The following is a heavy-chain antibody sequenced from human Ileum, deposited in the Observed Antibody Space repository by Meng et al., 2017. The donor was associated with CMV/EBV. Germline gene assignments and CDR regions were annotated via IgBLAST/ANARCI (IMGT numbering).Heavy chain of an antibody. CDR2: IDNRGST. D-gene: IGHD6-19*01. CDR3: ARGYSSGWNYFHY. Sequence: HLQESGPGLVRPSQTLSLTCTASGASISSGDFCWSWNRQPPGKGLEYIGYIDNRGSTYYNPSLKSRVTMSMDTSKNQFSLKLTSVTAADTAVYYCARGYSSGWNYFHYWGQGTLVTVSS. CDR1: GASISSGDFC. J-gene: IGHJ4*02. V-gene: IGHV4-30-4*01.